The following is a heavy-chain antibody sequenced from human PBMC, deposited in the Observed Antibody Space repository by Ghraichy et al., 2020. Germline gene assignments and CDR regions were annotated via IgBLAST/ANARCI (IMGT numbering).Heavy chain of an antibody. CDR1: VDPSLLGA. CDR3: ARGEDRAKTGY. CDR2: VSQTEGT. V-gene: IGHV4-34*01. D-gene: IGHD5-18*01. Sequence: SQTPHSPVLSMVDPSLLGAGAGSASPPGKGLEWIGEVSQTEGTNYNPSLKTRVTMSLDTSKNQFSLKLDSVTAADTAIYYCARGEDRAKTGYWGQGTLVTVSS. J-gene: IGHJ4*02.